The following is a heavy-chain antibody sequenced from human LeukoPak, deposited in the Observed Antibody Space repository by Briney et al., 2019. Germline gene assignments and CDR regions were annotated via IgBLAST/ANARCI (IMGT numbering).Heavy chain of an antibody. CDR2: IDSDGSDT. J-gene: IGHJ3*02. V-gene: IGHV3-74*01. Sequence: PGGSLRLSCAASGFTFSSYWMQWVRQAPGKGLVWVSHIDSDGSDTTYVDSVKGRFTISRDNAKNTLYLQMNSLRAEDTAVYYCASFTYDAFDIWGQGTMVTISS. CDR3: ASFTYDAFDI. CDR1: GFTFSSYW.